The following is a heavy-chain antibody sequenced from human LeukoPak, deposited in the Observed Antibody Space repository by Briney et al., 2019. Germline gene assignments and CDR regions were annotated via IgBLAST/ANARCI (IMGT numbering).Heavy chain of an antibody. CDR1: GYTFTSYG. CDR3: ARTPYYEGAEYFQH. J-gene: IGHJ1*01. CDR2: ISAYHGNT. Sequence: ASVKVSCKASGYTFTSYGITWVRQAPGQGLEWMGWISAYHGNTNYAQKLQGRVTMTTDTSTSPAFMELRSLRSDDTAVYYCARTPYYEGAEYFQHWGQGTLVTVSS. D-gene: IGHD3-22*01. V-gene: IGHV1-18*01.